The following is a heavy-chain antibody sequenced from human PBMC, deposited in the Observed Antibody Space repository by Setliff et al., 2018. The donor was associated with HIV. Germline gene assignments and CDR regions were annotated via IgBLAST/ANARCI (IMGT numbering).Heavy chain of an antibody. CDR2: INPNSGGT. D-gene: IGHD6-19*01. CDR1: GYTFTGYY. J-gene: IGHJ3*02. V-gene: IGHV1-2*02. CDR3: ARVPYRSAWFSGGHDAFDI. Sequence: ASVKVSCKASGYTFTGYYIHWVRQAPGQGLQWMGWINPNSGGTNYAQKFRGRVTMTRDTSITTAYMELSRLRSDDTAVYFCARVPYRSAWFSGGHDAFDIWGQGTMVTVSS.